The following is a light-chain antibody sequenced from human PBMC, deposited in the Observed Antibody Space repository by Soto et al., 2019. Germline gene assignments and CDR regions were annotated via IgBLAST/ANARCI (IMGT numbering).Light chain of an antibody. CDR2: ATS. J-gene: IGKJ1*01. V-gene: IGKV3-20*01. CDR1: QSVSSSF. CDR3: HQFDSSLT. Sequence: EILLTQSPATLSLSPGEGATLSCRASQSVSSSFLAWYQQQTGQAPRLLIYATSRRAPGIPDRFSGSGSGTDFTLTSSRLEPEDFAVYYCHQFDSSLTFGQGTKVEIK.